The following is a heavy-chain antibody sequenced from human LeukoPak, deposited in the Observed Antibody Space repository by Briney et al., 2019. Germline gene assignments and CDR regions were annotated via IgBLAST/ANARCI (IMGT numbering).Heavy chain of an antibody. V-gene: IGHV3-21*01. CDR3: ARGGRGYEDAFDI. Sequence: GGSLRLSCAASGFTFSSYWMHWVRQAPGKGLEWVSSISSSSIYIYYADSVKGRFTISRDNAKNSLYLQMNSLRAEDTAVYYCARGGRGYEDAFDIWGQGTMVSVSS. CDR1: GFTFSSYW. CDR2: ISSSSIYI. D-gene: IGHD3-22*01. J-gene: IGHJ3*02.